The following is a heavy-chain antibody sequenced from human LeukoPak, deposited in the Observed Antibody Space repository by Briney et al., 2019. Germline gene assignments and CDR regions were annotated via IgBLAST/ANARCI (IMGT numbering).Heavy chain of an antibody. D-gene: IGHD6-13*01. V-gene: IGHV3-33*01. CDR1: GFRFSGIG. CDR2: IWYDGSNK. CDR3: ARDPGPRNGYSSSWYPFDAFDI. J-gene: IGHJ3*02. Sequence: QTGGSLRLSCAASGFRFSGIGMHWVRQAPGKGLEWVAVIWYDGSNKYYADSVKGRFTISRDNSKNTLYLQMNSLRAEDTAVYYCARDPGPRNGYSSSWYPFDAFDIWGQGTMVTVSS.